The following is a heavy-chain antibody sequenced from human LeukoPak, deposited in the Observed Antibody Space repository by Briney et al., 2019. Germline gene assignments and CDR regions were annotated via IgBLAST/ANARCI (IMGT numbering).Heavy chain of an antibody. CDR1: GGSFSGDF. CDR2: INHGGST. J-gene: IGHJ6*03. Sequence: SETLSLTCAVYGGSFSGDFWSWIRQSPGKGLEWIGEINHGGSTTYNPSLQSRVTMSVDTSTNQISLKMTSVTAADTAVYYCARDHPDGDAYGYVPWEYYYYYMDVWGKGATVTVSS. V-gene: IGHV4-34*01. CDR3: ARDHPDGDAYGYVPWEYYYYYMDV. D-gene: IGHD5-18*01.